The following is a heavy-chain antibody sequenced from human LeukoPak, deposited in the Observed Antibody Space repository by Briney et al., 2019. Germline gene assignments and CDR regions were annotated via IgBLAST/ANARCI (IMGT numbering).Heavy chain of an antibody. CDR1: GFTFGDYT. V-gene: IGHV3-49*03. CDR2: IRSKAYGGTT. CDR3: ARDRRAARPWY. J-gene: IGHJ4*02. D-gene: IGHD6-6*01. Sequence: GGSLRLSCTASGFTFGDYTMSWFRQAPGKGLEWVGFIRSKAYGGTTEYAASVKGRFTISRDDSKSIAYLQMNSLRAEDTAVYYCARDRRAARPWYWGQGTLVTVSS.